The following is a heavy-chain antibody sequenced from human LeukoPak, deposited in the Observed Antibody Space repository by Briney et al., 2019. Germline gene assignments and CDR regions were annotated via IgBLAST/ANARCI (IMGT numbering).Heavy chain of an antibody. D-gene: IGHD3-22*01. Sequence: PSETLSLTCTVSGGSISSYYWSWIRQPPGKGLEWIGYIYYSGSTNYNPSLKSRVTISVDTSKNQFSLKLSSVTAADTAVYYCARSGLITLAFQHWGQGTLVTVSS. V-gene: IGHV4-59*08. J-gene: IGHJ1*01. CDR1: GGSISSYY. CDR3: ARSGLITLAFQH. CDR2: IYYSGST.